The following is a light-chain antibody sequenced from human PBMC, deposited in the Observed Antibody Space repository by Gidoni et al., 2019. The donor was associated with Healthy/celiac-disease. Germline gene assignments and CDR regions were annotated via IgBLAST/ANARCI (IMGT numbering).Light chain of an antibody. V-gene: IGKV4-1*01. Sequence: DIVMTQSPDSLAVSLRERATIKCKSSQSALYSSNNKNYLAWYQQKPGQPPKLLIYWASTRESGVPDRFSGSGAGTDFTLTISSVQAEDVAVYYCQQYYRTPLTFGQGTKVEIK. CDR1: QSALYSSNNKNY. CDR2: WAS. CDR3: QQYYRTPLT. J-gene: IGKJ1*01.